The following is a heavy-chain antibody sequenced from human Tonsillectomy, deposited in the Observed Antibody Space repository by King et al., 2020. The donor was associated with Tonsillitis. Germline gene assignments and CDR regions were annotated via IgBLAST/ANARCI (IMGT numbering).Heavy chain of an antibody. D-gene: IGHD4-11*01. V-gene: IGHV3-30*18. J-gene: IGHJ4*02. Sequence: QLVQSGGGVVQPGRSLRLSCAASGFTFSSYGMHWVRQAPGKGLEWVAVISYDGSNKYYADSVKGRFTISRDNSKNTLYLQMNSLRAEDTAVYYCAKETLSRGRNYDLDYWGQGTLVTVSS. CDR1: GFTFSSYG. CDR2: ISYDGSNK. CDR3: AKETLSRGRNYDLDY.